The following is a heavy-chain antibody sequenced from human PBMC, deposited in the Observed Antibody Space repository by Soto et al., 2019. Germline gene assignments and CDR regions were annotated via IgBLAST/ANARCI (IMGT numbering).Heavy chain of an antibody. Sequence: QVQLVQSGAEVMKPGSSVKVSCKASGGTFSSYAISWVRQAPGQGREWMGGIIPIFGTANYAQKFQGRVATTADKSSSTAYMELSSLRTEDTAVYYCALTKRGRGWDFDLWGRGTLVTVS. CDR1: GGTFSSYA. J-gene: IGHJ2*01. V-gene: IGHV1-69*06. D-gene: IGHD1-1*01. CDR3: ALTKRGRGWDFDL. CDR2: IIPIFGTA.